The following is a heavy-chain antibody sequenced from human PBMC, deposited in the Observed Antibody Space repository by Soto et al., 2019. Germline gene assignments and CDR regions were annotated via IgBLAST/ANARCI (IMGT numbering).Heavy chain of an antibody. J-gene: IGHJ3*01. Sequence: QMQVVQSGPEVKKPGTSVKVSCKASGFIFSASAVQWVRQARGQRPEWIGWIVVGSGNTKHAQKFQDRVIITRDMSTSTVYMELSSLRSEDTAVYYCASSRPPTDLNWCAFDLWGPGTVVTVSS. CDR2: IVVGSGNT. V-gene: IGHV1-58*01. CDR1: GFIFSASA. D-gene: IGHD1-1*01. CDR3: ASSRPPTDLNWCAFDL.